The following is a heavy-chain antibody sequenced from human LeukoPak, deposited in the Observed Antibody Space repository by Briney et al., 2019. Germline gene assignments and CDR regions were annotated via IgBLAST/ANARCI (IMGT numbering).Heavy chain of an antibody. J-gene: IGHJ3*02. CDR3: ARGLGRELDGAFDI. CDR1: GFIVSSNY. V-gene: IGHV3-53*01. CDR2: IYSGGRA. D-gene: IGHD3-10*01. Sequence: GGSLRLSCAASGFIVSSNYMSWVRQAPGKGLEWVSVIYSGGRAYYADSVKGRFTISRDNSRNALYLQMNSLRAEDTAVYYCARGLGRELDGAFDIWGQGTMVTVSS.